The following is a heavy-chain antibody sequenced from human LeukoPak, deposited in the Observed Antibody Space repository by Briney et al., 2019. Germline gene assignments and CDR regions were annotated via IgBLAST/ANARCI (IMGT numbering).Heavy chain of an antibody. V-gene: IGHV1-46*01. D-gene: IGHD5-24*01. CDR3: VRGEMATIYYFDY. Sequence: ASVKVSCKASGYTFTSYYMHWVRQAPGQGLEWIGIINPHGGSTSYAQKFQGRVTMTRDTSTSTVYMELSSLRSEDTAVYYCVRGEMATIYYFDYWGQGTLVTVSS. CDR2: INPHGGST. CDR1: GYTFTSYY. J-gene: IGHJ4*02.